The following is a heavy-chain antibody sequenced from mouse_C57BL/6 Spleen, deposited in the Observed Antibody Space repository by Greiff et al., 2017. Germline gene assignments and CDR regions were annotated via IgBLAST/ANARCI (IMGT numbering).Heavy chain of an antibody. V-gene: IGHV5-17*01. J-gene: IGHJ1*03. Sequence: VQLMESGAGLVKPGGSLKLSCAASGFTFSDYGMHWVRQAPEKGLEWVAYISSGSGTIYYADTLKGRFTITRDNATNTQFLQMTSLRSEDTAMSYCAGRSVGYWYFEGWGTGTTVTVSS. CDR1: GFTFSDYG. CDR2: ISSGSGTI. CDR3: AGRSVGYWYFEG.